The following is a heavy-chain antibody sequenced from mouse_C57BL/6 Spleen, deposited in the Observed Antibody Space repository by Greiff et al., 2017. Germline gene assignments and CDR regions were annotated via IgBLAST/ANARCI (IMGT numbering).Heavy chain of an antibody. V-gene: IGHV5-9*01. CDR3: ARRDYDVGWYFDV. CDR2: ISGGGGNT. J-gene: IGHJ1*03. D-gene: IGHD2-4*01. CDR1: GFTFSSYT. Sequence: EVQGVESGGGLVKPGGSLKLSCAASGFTFSSYTMSWVRQTPEKRLEWVATISGGGGNTYYPDSVKGRFTISRDNAKNTLYLQMSSLRSEDTALYYCARRDYDVGWYFDVWGTGTTVTVSS.